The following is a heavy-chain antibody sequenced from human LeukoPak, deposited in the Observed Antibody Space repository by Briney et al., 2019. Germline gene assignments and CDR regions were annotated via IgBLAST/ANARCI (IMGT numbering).Heavy chain of an antibody. CDR3: ARYVPLRSGYSYYFDH. CDR2: IYYSGST. J-gene: IGHJ4*02. CDR1: GGSISSYY. D-gene: IGHD3-22*01. V-gene: IGHV4-59*01. Sequence: PSETLSLTCTVSGGSISSYYWSWIRQPPGKGLEWIGYIYYSGSTNYNPSLKSRVTISVDTSKNQFSLKLSSVTAADTAVYYCARYVPLRSGYSYYFDHWGQGTLVTVSS.